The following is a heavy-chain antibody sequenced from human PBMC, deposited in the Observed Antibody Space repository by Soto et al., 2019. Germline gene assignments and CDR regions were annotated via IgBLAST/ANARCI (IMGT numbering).Heavy chain of an antibody. CDR2: ITFNGSKE. CDR1: GFAFSRFG. Sequence: VQMVESGGGVVQPGGSLRLSCAGSGFAFSRFGMHWVRQAPGKGLEWVACITFNGSKEYYVDSVKGRFAISRNNSMNTLYLQMSSLGPEDTGVYYCAPAPGAFAGAMRDWGRGTLVTVSS. V-gene: IGHV3-30*03. CDR3: APAPGAFAGAMRD. D-gene: IGHD3-16*01. J-gene: IGHJ4*02.